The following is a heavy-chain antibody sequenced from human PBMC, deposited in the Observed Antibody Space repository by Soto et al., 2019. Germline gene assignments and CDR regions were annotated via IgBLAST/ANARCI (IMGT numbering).Heavy chain of an antibody. CDR2: ISGSGGST. CDR3: AEVDQLLYFADV. CDR1: GFTFSSYA. Sequence: GGSLRLSCAASGFTFSSYAMSWVRQAPGKGLEWVSAISGSGGSTYYADSVKGRFTISRDNSKNTLYLQMNSLRAEDTAVYYCAEVDQLLYFADVWGQGTTVTVSS. J-gene: IGHJ6*02. D-gene: IGHD2-2*02. V-gene: IGHV3-23*01.